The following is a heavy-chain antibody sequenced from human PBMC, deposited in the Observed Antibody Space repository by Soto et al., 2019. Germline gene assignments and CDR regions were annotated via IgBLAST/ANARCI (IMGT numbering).Heavy chain of an antibody. D-gene: IGHD3-22*01. Sequence: EVQLLESGGGLVQPGGSLRLSCAASGFTFSLYAMSWVRQSPGKGLEWVSSVSGSGDSTYHADSVQGRFTISRDTSKNTLYLQMNSLRGEDTAVYYCAKHGDSSGYYFWFDYWGQGTLVTVS. CDR1: GFTFSLYA. CDR3: AKHGDSSGYYFWFDY. CDR2: VSGSGDST. J-gene: IGHJ4*02. V-gene: IGHV3-23*01.